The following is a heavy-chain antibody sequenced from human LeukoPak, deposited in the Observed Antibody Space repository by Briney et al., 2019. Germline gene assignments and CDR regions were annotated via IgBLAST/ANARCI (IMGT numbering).Heavy chain of an antibody. J-gene: IGHJ4*02. CDR2: IYYSGST. V-gene: IGHV4-59*01. CDR1: GGSISSYY. Sequence: SETLSLTCTVSGGSISSYYWCWIRQPPGKGLEWIGYIYYSGSTNYNPSLKSRVTISVDTSKNQFSLKLSSVTAADTAVYYCARVGFCSSTSCYPLDYWGQGTLVTVSS. D-gene: IGHD2-2*01. CDR3: ARVGFCSSTSCYPLDY.